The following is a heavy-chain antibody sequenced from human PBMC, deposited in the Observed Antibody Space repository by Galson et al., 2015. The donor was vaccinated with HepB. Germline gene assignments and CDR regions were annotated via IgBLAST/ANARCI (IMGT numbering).Heavy chain of an antibody. CDR3: ARWSVTMIVAENYYYGMDV. CDR1: GFTFSSYS. J-gene: IGHJ6*02. D-gene: IGHD3-22*01. Sequence: SLRLSCAASGFTFSSYSMNWVRQAPGKGLEWVSSISSSSSYIYYADSVKGRFTISRDNAKNSLYLQMNSLRAEGTAVYYCARWSVTMIVAENYYYGMDVWGQGTTVTVSS. V-gene: IGHV3-21*01. CDR2: ISSSSSYI.